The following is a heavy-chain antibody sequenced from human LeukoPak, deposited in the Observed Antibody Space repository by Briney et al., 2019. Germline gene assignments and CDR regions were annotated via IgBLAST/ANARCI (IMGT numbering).Heavy chain of an antibody. CDR3: ARDKRYSSGTAYYFDY. V-gene: IGHV4-61*01. J-gene: IGHJ4*02. CDR1: GGSVSSGSYY. CDR2: IYYSGST. Sequence: SETLSLTCTVSGGSVSSGSYYWSWIRQPPGKGLEWIGYIYYSGSTNHNPSLKSRVTISVDTSKNQFSLKLSSVTAADTAVYYCARDKRYSSGTAYYFDYWGQGTLVTVSS. D-gene: IGHD6-19*01.